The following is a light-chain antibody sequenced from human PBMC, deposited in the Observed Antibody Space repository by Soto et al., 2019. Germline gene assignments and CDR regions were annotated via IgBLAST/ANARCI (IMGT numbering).Light chain of an antibody. CDR2: GNG. CDR1: SSNIGAGHD. V-gene: IGLV1-40*01. CDR3: SSYRRSNNIV. Sequence: QSVLTQPPSVSGAPGQSVTISCTGSSSNIGAGHDVHWYQQLPGTAPKLLIYGNGNRPSGVPDRFSGSKSGTSASLAIAGLQAEDEGDYYCSSYRRSNNIVFGTGTKVTVL. J-gene: IGLJ1*01.